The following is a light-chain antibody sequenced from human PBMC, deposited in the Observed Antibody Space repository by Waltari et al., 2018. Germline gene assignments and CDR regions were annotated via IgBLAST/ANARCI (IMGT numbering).Light chain of an antibody. CDR3: LLFYSGARV. J-gene: IGLJ3*02. CDR1: TGVGTSGPY. Sequence: QAVVTQEPSLTVSPGGTVTLTCGSSTGVGTSGPYPYWFQQKPGQAPRTLIYDTSNKQSWTPARFSGSLLGGKAALTLSGAQPEDEAEYYCLLFYSGARVFGGGTKLTVL. CDR2: DTS. V-gene: IGLV7-46*01.